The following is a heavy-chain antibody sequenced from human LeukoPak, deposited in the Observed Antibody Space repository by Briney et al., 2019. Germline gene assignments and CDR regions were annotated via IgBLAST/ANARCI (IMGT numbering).Heavy chain of an antibody. D-gene: IGHD2-2*01. J-gene: IGHJ1*01. CDR1: GGSFSDYY. V-gene: IGHV4-34*01. CDR2: INHSGST. CDR3: AGESRYCSSTSCSGWYFQH. Sequence: SETLSLTCAVYGGSFSDYYWSWIRQPPGKGLEWIGEINHSGSTNYNPSLKSRVIISVDTSKNQFSLILSSVTAADTSVYFCAGESRYCSSTSCSGWYFQHWGQGTLVTVSS.